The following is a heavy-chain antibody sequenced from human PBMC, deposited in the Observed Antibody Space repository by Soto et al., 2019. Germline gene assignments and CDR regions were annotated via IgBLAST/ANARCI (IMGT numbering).Heavy chain of an antibody. Sequence: HPGGSLRLSCAASGFSFREYGLHWVRQAAGKGLEWVAGIWYDGSIKTYEESVKGRFTISRDNARNMLFLEMNSLRPEDTAVYYCARADCGGQCPCDYWGEGTLVTVS. D-gene: IGHD2-21*01. J-gene: IGHJ4*02. CDR2: IWYDGSIK. CDR1: GFSFREYG. CDR3: ARADCGGQCPCDY. V-gene: IGHV3-33*01.